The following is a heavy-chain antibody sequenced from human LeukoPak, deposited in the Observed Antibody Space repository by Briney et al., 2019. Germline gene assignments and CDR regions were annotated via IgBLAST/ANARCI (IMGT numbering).Heavy chain of an antibody. V-gene: IGHV3-21*06. CDR3: AIDLYGGTGRDY. D-gene: IGHD4-23*01. CDR1: GFSFSSYS. Sequence: PGGSLRLSCAASGFSFSSYSMNWVRQAPGRGLEWVSSISSSSSYIYYADSVKGRFTISRDNAKNSLYLQMNSLRVEDTAVYYCAIDLYGGTGRDYWGQGTLVTVSS. CDR2: ISSSSSYI. J-gene: IGHJ4*02.